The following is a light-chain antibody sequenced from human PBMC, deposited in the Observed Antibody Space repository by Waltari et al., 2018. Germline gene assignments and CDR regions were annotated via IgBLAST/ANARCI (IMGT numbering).Light chain of an antibody. CDR1: ESVPAGY. CDR2: GVS. V-gene: IGKV3-20*01. Sequence: EILLTQSPATLSLSPGDRATLSCRASESVPAGYLAWYQQKPGQAPRLLIFGVSRGATGVPDRFSGSESGTDFTLTISRLEPEDFAVYYCQQYGSLPWTFGQGTKVEIK. CDR3: QQYGSLPWT. J-gene: IGKJ1*01.